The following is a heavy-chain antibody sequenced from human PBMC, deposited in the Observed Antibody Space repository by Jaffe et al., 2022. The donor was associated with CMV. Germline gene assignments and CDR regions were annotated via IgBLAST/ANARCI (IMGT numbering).Heavy chain of an antibody. J-gene: IGHJ6*02. CDR1: GGSISSGGYY. CDR2: IYYSGST. V-gene: IGHV4-31*03. D-gene: IGHD4-17*01. CDR3: ARVTTVVTGGLLDYYGMDV. Sequence: QVQLQESGPGLVKPSQTLSLTCTVSGGSISSGGYYWSWIRQHPGKGLEWIGYIYYSGSTYYNPSLKSRVTISVDTSKNQFSLKLSSVTAADTAVYYCARVTTVVTGGLLDYYGMDVWGQGTTVTVSS.